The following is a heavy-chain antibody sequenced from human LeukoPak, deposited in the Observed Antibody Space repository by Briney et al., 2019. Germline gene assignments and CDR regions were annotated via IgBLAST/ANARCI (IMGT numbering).Heavy chain of an antibody. CDR3: ARHRVPAAILDYYYYGMDV. CDR2: IWYDGSDK. V-gene: IGHV3-33*01. D-gene: IGHD2-2*02. Sequence: SLRLSRAASAFSFSSYGMHWVRQAPGKGLEWVAFIWYDGSDKYYADSVKGRFTISRDNSKNPLYLQMNTLRAEDTAVYYCARHRVPAAILDYYYYGMDVWGQGTTVTVSS. CDR1: AFSFSSYG. J-gene: IGHJ6*02.